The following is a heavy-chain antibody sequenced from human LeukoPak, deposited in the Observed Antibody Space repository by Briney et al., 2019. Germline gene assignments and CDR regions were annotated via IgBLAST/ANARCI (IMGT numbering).Heavy chain of an antibody. Sequence: ASVKVSCKASGYTFTSYYMRWVRQAPGQGLEWMGIINPSGGSTSYAQKFQGRVTMTRDTSTSTVYMELSSLRSEDTAVYYCARANYDFWSGYFYYYYYYYMDVWGKGTTVTVSS. CDR2: INPSGGST. J-gene: IGHJ6*03. CDR3: ARANYDFWSGYFYYYYYYYMDV. D-gene: IGHD3-3*01. V-gene: IGHV1-46*01. CDR1: GYTFTSYY.